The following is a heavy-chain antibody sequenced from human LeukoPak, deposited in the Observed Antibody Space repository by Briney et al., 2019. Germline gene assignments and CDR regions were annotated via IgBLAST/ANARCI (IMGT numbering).Heavy chain of an antibody. Sequence: GASVKVSCKASGYTFTGYYMHWVRQAPGQGLEWMGWINPNSGGTNYAQKFQGRVTMTRDTSTSTVYMELSSLRSEDTAVYYCARALGDWYPRAFDIWGQGTMVTVSS. CDR2: INPNSGGT. CDR3: ARALGDWYPRAFDI. CDR1: GYTFTGYY. J-gene: IGHJ3*02. V-gene: IGHV1-2*02. D-gene: IGHD3/OR15-3a*01.